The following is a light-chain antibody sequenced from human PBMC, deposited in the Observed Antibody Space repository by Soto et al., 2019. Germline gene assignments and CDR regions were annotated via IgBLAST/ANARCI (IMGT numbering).Light chain of an antibody. J-gene: IGKJ1*01. CDR3: QQRSNWPKT. CDR2: DAS. V-gene: IGKV3-11*01. CDR1: QSVSSY. Sequence: EMVWTQSPATLSLSPGERATLFCRASQSVSSYLAWYQQKPGQAPRLLIYDASNRATGIPARFSGSGSGTGCTHTISSLEPEDFAVYYCQQRSNWPKTFGQGTKVEI.